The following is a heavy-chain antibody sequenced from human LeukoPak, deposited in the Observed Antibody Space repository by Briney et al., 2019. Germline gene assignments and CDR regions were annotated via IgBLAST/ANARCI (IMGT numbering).Heavy chain of an antibody. CDR3: AKKYDSSGFYFDY. J-gene: IGHJ4*02. V-gene: IGHV3-23*01. Sequence: GSLRLSCADPGFTLSSYAMSWVRQAPGKGLEWVSGISGSGGSTYYAASVKGRFTISRDNSKNTLYLQMNSLRADDTAVYYCAKKYDSSGFYFDYWGQGTLVTVSS. CDR2: ISGSGGST. CDR1: GFTLSSYA. D-gene: IGHD3-22*01.